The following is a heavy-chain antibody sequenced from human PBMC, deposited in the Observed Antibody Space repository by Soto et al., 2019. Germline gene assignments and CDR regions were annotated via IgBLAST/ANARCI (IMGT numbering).Heavy chain of an antibody. CDR1: GFTFRSYG. V-gene: IGHV3-30*02. J-gene: IGHJ6*02. D-gene: IGHD1-1*01. Sequence: GSLRLSCAASGFTFRSYGMHWVRQAPGRGLEWVALMSFDGSNKYYADSVRGRFTISSDNSKSTLYLQMDILRPEDTAVYYCAKEFGWELQLSHPYYNSGMDVWGQGTTVTVYS. CDR3: AKEFGWELQLSHPYYNSGMDV. CDR2: MSFDGSNK.